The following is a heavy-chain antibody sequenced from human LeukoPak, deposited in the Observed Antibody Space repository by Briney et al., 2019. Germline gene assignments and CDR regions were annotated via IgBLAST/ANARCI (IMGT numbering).Heavy chain of an antibody. D-gene: IGHD4-23*01. Sequence: GESLKISCQGLGYGFSSYWIGWVRQMPGKGLEYMGIICPGDSDTRYSQSFQGQVTISADKSITTAYLQWSSLKASDTGMYYCARLTTVGGSLRFDYWGQGTLVSVSS. V-gene: IGHV5-51*01. J-gene: IGHJ4*02. CDR2: ICPGDSDT. CDR1: GYGFSSYW. CDR3: ARLTTVGGSLRFDY.